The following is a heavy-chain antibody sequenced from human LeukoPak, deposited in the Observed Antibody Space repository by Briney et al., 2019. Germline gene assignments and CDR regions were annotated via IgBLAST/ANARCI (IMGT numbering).Heavy chain of an antibody. V-gene: IGHV3-7*01. Sequence: GGSLRLSCAASGFTFSSYWVSWVRQAPGKGLEWVANIKQDGSEKYYVDSVKGRFTISRDNAKNSLYLQMNSLRAEDTAVYYCARGYGNYGYWGQGTLVTVSS. J-gene: IGHJ4*02. CDR2: IKQDGSEK. CDR3: ARGYGNYGY. D-gene: IGHD4-11*01. CDR1: GFTFSSYW.